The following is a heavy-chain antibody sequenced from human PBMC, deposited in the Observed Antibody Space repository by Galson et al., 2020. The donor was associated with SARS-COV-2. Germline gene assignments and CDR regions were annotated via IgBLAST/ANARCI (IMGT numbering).Heavy chain of an antibody. CDR3: ARGDFGSHDTSTWYGADY. Sequence: GGPLRLSCAASGFSFSYYWMHWVRQAPGKGLVWVSRISNDGSDTTYADSVKGRFTISRDNDKNTLYLEMNSLRADDTAVYYCARGDFGSHDTSTWYGADYWGQGTLVTVSS. CDR2: ISNDGSDT. CDR1: GFSFSYYW. J-gene: IGHJ4*02. V-gene: IGHV3-74*03. D-gene: IGHD6-13*01.